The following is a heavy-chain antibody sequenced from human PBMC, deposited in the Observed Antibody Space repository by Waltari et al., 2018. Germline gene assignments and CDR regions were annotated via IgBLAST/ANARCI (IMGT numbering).Heavy chain of an antibody. CDR2: IVDDGTHK. CDR3: AKDRRWSAGGFYYYYGMDV. CDR1: CYTFRDYG. Sequence: QGQLVESGGGVVQPGRSLRLSCEGSCYTFRDYGIHWVRRAPGNGWEWLEVIVDDGTHKNYADSVKGRFTISKDNSKKTVYLEMNSLGVDDTAVYHCAKDRRWSAGGFYYYYGMDVWGQGTTVVVSS. D-gene: IGHD6-13*01. V-gene: IGHV3-30*18. J-gene: IGHJ6*02.